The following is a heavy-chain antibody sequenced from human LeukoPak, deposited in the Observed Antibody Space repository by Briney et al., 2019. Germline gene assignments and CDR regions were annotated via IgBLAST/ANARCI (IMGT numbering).Heavy chain of an antibody. CDR3: LRDLNWSLDQ. D-gene: IGHD1-20*01. Sequence: GGSLRLSCAASGFTFSNYMMHWVRQAPGKGLVWVSRIKSDGITITYADSVKGRFTISKDNAKNTLYLQMNSLRAEDTAVYYCLRDLNWSLDQWGQGTLVTVSS. CDR2: IKSDGITI. J-gene: IGHJ4*02. CDR1: GFTFSNYM. V-gene: IGHV3-74*01.